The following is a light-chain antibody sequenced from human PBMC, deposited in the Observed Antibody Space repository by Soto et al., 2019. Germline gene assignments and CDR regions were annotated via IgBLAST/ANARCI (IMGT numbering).Light chain of an antibody. CDR3: QQYNSYSEWT. V-gene: IGKV1-5*03. J-gene: IGKJ1*01. CDR2: KAS. CDR1: QSMSSW. Sequence: DIPMTQSPSTLSASVGDRVTITCRASQSMSSWLAWYQQKPGKAPKLLIYKASSLESGVPSRFSGSGSGTEFTLTISSLQPDDFATYYCQQYNSYSEWTFGQGTKVEIK.